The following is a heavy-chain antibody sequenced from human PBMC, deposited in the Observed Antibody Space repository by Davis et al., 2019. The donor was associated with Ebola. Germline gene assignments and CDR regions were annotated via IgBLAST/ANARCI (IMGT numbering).Heavy chain of an antibody. CDR2: IYTSGST. CDR3: ARGSGSGGLNWFDP. Sequence: SETLSLTCTVSGGSISSHYWSWIRQPAGKGLEWIGHIYTSGSTKYNPSLKSRVTMSVDTSKNQFSLRLSSVTASDTAVYYCARGSGSGGLNWFDPWGQGTLVTVSS. V-gene: IGHV4-4*07. CDR1: GGSISSHY. D-gene: IGHD3-10*01. J-gene: IGHJ5*02.